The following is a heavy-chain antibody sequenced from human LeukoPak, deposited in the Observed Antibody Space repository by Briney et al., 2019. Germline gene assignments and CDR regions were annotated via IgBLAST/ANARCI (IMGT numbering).Heavy chain of an antibody. J-gene: IGHJ4*02. CDR3: AREKGSGPDY. CDR2: IWYDGSKE. CDR1: GFTFSTYG. Sequence: PGGSLILSCVASGFTFSTYGMHWVRQAPGKGLEWVAIIWYDGSKEFYADSVRGRFTISRDNSKNSLYLQMSSLRADDSAIYYCAREKGSGPDYWGQGTLVTVSS. D-gene: IGHD2-15*01. V-gene: IGHV3-33*01.